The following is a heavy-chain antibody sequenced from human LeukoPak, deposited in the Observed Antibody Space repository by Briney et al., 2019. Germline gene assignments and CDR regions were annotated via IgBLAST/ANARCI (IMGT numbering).Heavy chain of an antibody. Sequence: GGSLRLSCAASGFTFSSYAMSWVRQAPGKGLEWVSAISGSGGSTYYADSVKGRFTISRDNSKNTLYLQMNSLRAEDTAVYYCAKAVLLRFGELLPSPCFDYWGQGTLVTVSS. CDR2: ISGSGGST. V-gene: IGHV3-23*01. CDR1: GFTFSSYA. D-gene: IGHD3-10*01. J-gene: IGHJ4*02. CDR3: AKAVLLRFGELLPSPCFDY.